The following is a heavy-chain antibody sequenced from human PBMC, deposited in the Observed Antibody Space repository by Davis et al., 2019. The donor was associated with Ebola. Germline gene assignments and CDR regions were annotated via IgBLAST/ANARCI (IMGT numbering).Heavy chain of an antibody. V-gene: IGHV4-59*01. Sequence: PSETLSLTCTVSGGSISSYYWSWIRQPPGKGLEWIGYIYYSGSGTTNYNPSLKSRVTISVDTSKNQFSLKMRSVTAADTAVYYCARVSPATIWFWGQGTLVTVSS. CDR1: GGSISSYY. J-gene: IGHJ4*02. CDR2: IYYSGSGTT. CDR3: ARVSPATIWF. D-gene: IGHD5-24*01.